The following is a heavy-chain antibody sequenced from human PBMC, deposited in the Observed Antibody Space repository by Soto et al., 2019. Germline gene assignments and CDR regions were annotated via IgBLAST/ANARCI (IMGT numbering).Heavy chain of an antibody. CDR1: GFTVSGYS. J-gene: IGHJ4*02. CDR3: AREDILGVRSFDY. D-gene: IGHD3-9*01. Sequence: GGSLRLSCAASGFTVSGYSVNWVRQAPAKGLEWVSYISSGCKTLYYTESVKGRFTVSRDNARNSQYLQMNSLRDEDTAVYYCAREDILGVRSFDYWGQGTLVTVSS. CDR2: ISSGCKTL. V-gene: IGHV3-48*02.